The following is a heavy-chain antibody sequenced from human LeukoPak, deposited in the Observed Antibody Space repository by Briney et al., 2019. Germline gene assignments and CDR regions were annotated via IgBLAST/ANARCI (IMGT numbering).Heavy chain of an antibody. CDR2: ISSSSSSYI. CDR1: GFTFSSYN. V-gene: IGHV3-21*01. D-gene: IGHD5-18*01. J-gene: IGHJ4*02. CDR3: ARIRGYSYGYIDY. Sequence: GGSLRLSCAASGFTFSSYNMNWVRQAPGKGLEWVSSISSSSSSYIYYADSVKGRFIISRDNAKNSLYLQMNSLRAEDTAVYYCARIRGYSYGYIDYWGQGTLVTVSS.